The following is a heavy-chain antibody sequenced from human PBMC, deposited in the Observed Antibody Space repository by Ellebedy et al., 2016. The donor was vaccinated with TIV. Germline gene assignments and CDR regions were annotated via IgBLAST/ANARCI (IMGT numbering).Heavy chain of an antibody. V-gene: IGHV1-24*01. D-gene: IGHD6-13*01. CDR3: ARVAAAAGTFYYGMDV. J-gene: IGHJ6*02. CDR2: FDPEDGET. CDR1: GYTFTSYY. Sequence: ASVKVSCKASGYTFTSYYMHWVRQAPGKGLEWMGGFDPEDGETIYAQKFQGRVTMTEDTSTDTAYMELSSLRSEDTAVYYCARVAAAAGTFYYGMDVWGQGTTVTVPS.